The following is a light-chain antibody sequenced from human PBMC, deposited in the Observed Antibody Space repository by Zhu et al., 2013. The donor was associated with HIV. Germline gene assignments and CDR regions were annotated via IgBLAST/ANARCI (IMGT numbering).Light chain of an antibody. CDR3: QQYNNWPWT. J-gene: IGKJ1*01. Sequence: EIVLTQSPGTLSLSPGERATLSCRASQSVTSYLAWYQQKPGQAPRLLIHGASSRATGIPDRFSGSGSGTDFTLTINGLEPEDFAVYYCQQYNNWPWTFGQGTKVEIK. V-gene: IGKV3-20*01. CDR2: GAS. CDR1: QSVTSY.